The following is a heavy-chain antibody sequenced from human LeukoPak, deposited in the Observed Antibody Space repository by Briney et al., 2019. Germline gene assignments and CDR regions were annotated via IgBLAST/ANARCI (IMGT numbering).Heavy chain of an antibody. CDR2: FDPEDGET. CDR3: ATDLRVETPAPYYFDY. D-gene: IGHD3-3*01. Sequence: ASVKVSCKVSGYTLTELSMHWVRQAPGKGLEWMGGFDPEDGETIHAQKFQGSVTMTEDTSTDTAYMELSSLRSEDTAVYYCATDLRVETPAPYYFDYWGQGTLVTVSS. J-gene: IGHJ4*02. CDR1: GYTLTELS. V-gene: IGHV1-24*01.